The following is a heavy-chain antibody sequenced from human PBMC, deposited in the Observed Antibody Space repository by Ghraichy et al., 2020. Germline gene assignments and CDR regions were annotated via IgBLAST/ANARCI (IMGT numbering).Heavy chain of an antibody. D-gene: IGHD6-19*01. CDR1: GFTFDDYA. V-gene: IGHV3-9*01. Sequence: GGSLRLSCAASGFTFDDYAMHWVRQAPGKGLEWVSGISWNSGSIGYADSVKGRFTISRHNAKNSLYLQMNSLRAEDTALYYCAKDIRSSGWYLYDYWGQGTLVTVSS. J-gene: IGHJ4*02. CDR3: AKDIRSSGWYLYDY. CDR2: ISWNSGSI.